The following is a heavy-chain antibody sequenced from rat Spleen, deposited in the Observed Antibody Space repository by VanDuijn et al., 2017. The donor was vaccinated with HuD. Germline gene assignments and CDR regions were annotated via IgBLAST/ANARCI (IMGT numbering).Heavy chain of an antibody. CDR1: GFTYSNYV. J-gene: IGHJ4*01. CDR3: AKDNYPEGVMDA. V-gene: IGHV5S13*01. Sequence: EVQLVESGGGLVQPGRSLKLSCAASGFTYSNYVMVWVRQAPTKGLEWVASISTGGGNTYYRDSVKGRFTISRDNAKNTLYLQMDSLRSEDTATYYGAKDNYPEGVMDAWGQGASVTVSS. D-gene: IGHD1-4*01. CDR2: ISTGGGNT.